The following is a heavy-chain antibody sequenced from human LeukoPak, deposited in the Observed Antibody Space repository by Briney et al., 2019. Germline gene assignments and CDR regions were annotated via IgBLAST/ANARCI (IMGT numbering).Heavy chain of an antibody. J-gene: IGHJ6*03. CDR3: ASRHCSSTSCYSDYYYYMDV. CDR1: GFTVSSNY. D-gene: IGHD2-2*01. V-gene: IGHV3-66*02. Sequence: GGSPRLSCAASGFTVSSNYMSWVRQAPGKGLEWVSVIYSGGSTYYADSVKGRFTISRDNSKNTLYLQMNSLRAEDTAVYYCASRHCSSTSCYSDYYYYMDVWGKGTTVTVSS. CDR2: IYSGGST.